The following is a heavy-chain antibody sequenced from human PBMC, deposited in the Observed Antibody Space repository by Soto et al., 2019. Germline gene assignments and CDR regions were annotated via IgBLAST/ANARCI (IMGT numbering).Heavy chain of an antibody. CDR3: ARPANTVADHFDL. CDR2: IYPSDSDT. D-gene: IGHD4-17*01. CDR1: GYTFTIYW. J-gene: IGHJ4*02. Sequence: GEALKLSFQVSGYTFTIYWIGWVRQMPGKGLEWMGIIYPSDSDTRYSPSFQGQVAISADQSINTAYLQWDSLKASDTAIYYCARPANTVADHFDLWGQGTPVTVSS. V-gene: IGHV5-51*01.